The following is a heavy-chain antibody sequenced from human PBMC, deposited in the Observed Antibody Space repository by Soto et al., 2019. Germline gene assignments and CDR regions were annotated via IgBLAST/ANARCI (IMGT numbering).Heavy chain of an antibody. CDR2: IRDKTNGYAT. CDR3: TRLDAPGDRALDI. Sequence: EVHLVESGGDLVQPGESLKLSCAASGFSISGSAIHWVRQASGKGLEWVARIRDKTNGYATGYAASVQGRFTISRDDSKNTAFLQMNSLKTEDTAVYYCTRLDAPGDRALDIWGQGTMVTVSS. V-gene: IGHV3-73*01. CDR1: GFSISGSA. J-gene: IGHJ3*02.